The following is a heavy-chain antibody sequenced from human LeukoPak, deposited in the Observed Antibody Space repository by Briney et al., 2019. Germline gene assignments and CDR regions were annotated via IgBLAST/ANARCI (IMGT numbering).Heavy chain of an antibody. V-gene: IGHV1-8*03. CDR2: LTPNSGHT. CDR1: RHTFTNYD. CDR3: AGVPPAGGVRGLIPFFDS. D-gene: IGHD3-10*02. J-gene: IGHJ4*02. Sequence: SVNVSCKVSRHTFTNYDTKWERQAARHGLEWVGWLTPNSGHTRFAQRFQGRGTITRDTSITTAYMELSSLRSEDTAVYYCAGVPPAGGVRGLIPFFDSWGQGTPVTVSS.